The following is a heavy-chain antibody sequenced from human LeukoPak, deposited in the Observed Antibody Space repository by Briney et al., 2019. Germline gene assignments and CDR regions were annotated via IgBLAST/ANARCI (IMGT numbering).Heavy chain of an antibody. V-gene: IGHV3-9*01. Sequence: GRSLRLSCAASGFTFDDYAMHWVRQAPGKGLEWVSGISWNSGSIGYADSVKGRFTISRDNAKNSLYLQMNSLRAEDTALYYCAKDIMVMYSSGGGMDAWGQGTTVTVPS. CDR3: AKDIMVMYSSGGGMDA. CDR2: ISWNSGSI. D-gene: IGHD6-19*01. CDR1: GFTFDDYA. J-gene: IGHJ6*02.